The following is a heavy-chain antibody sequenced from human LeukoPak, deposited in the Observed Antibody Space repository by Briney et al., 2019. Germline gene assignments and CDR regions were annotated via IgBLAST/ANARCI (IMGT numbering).Heavy chain of an antibody. CDR3: ARGMKYSNYEDY. D-gene: IGHD4-11*01. Sequence: SETLSLTCTVSGGSISSGDYSWSWIRQPPGKGLEWIGYIYYSGSTYYNPSLKSRVTISVDTSKNQFSLKLSSVTAADTAVYYCARGMKYSNYEDYWGQGTLVTVSS. CDR2: IYYSGST. CDR1: GGSISSGDYS. J-gene: IGHJ4*02. V-gene: IGHV4-30-4*01.